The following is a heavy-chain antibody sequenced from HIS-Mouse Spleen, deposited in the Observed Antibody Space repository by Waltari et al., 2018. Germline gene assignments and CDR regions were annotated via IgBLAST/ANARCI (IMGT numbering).Heavy chain of an antibody. Sequence: GISWVRQAPGQGLEWMGWISAYNGNTNYAQKLQGRVTMTTDTSTSTAYMELRSLRSDDTAVYYCARDHSSSWYYYYYGMDVWGQGTTVTVSS. CDR2: ISAYNGNT. CDR1: G. D-gene: IGHD6-13*01. CDR3: ARDHSSSWYYYYYGMDV. J-gene: IGHJ6*02. V-gene: IGHV1-18*01.